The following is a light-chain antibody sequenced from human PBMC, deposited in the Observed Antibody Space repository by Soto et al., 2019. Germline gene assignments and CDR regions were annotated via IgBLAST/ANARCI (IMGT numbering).Light chain of an antibody. CDR1: QSVSSSY. CDR3: QHYGKTPPENT. Sequence: EIVLTQSPGTLSLSPGERATLSCRASQSVSSSYLAWYQQKPGQAPRLLIYGASSRATDIPDRFSGRGAGTDFSLTISRLEPEDFAVYYCQHYGKTPPENTFGQGTRLEIK. CDR2: GAS. V-gene: IGKV3-20*01. J-gene: IGKJ5*01.